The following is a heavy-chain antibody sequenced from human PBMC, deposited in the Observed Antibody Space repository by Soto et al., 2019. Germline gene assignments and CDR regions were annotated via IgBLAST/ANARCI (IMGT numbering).Heavy chain of an antibody. CDR2: IHHSGST. D-gene: IGHD1-7*01. Sequence: PSETLSLTCAVSGDSISSMNWWSWVRQPPGKGLEWIGEIHHSGSTNYNPSLKSRVTISVEKSWNQFSLKLSSVTAADTAVYYCARSLGLLTGSTNWFDPWGQGSLVTVSS. V-gene: IGHV4-4*02. J-gene: IGHJ5*02. CDR3: ARSLGLLTGSTNWFDP. CDR1: GDSISSMNW.